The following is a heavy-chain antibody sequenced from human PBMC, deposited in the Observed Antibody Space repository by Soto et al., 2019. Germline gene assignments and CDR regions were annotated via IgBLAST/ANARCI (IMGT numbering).Heavy chain of an antibody. CDR2: ISAYNGNT. J-gene: IGHJ5*02. CDR1: GYTFTSYG. V-gene: IGHV1-18*01. D-gene: IGHD2-2*01. CDR3: ARAFGIVVVPAAKNWFDP. Sequence: GASVKVSCKASGYTFTSYGISWVRQAPGQGLEWMGWISAYNGNTNYAQKLQGRVTMTTDTSTSTAYMELRSLRSDDTAVYYCARAFGIVVVPAAKNWFDPWGPGTLVTVSS.